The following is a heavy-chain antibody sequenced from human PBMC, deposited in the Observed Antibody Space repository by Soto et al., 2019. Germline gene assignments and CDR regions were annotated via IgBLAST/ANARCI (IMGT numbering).Heavy chain of an antibody. CDR1: GFTFSSYT. V-gene: IGHV3-30-3*01. D-gene: IGHD2-21*02. Sequence: HVQLVESGGGVVQPGRSLRLSCAASGFTFSSYTMHWVRQAPGKGLEWVAVISYDGSNKYYADSVKGRFTISRDNSKNTLYLQMNSLRAEDTAVYYCARDHTSTVVTPYFDYWGQGTLVTVSS. CDR3: ARDHTSTVVTPYFDY. CDR2: ISYDGSNK. J-gene: IGHJ4*02.